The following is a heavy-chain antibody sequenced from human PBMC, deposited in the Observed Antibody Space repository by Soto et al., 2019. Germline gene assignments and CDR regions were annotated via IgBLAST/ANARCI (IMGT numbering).Heavy chain of an antibody. V-gene: IGHV1-18*04. D-gene: IGHD3-22*01. CDR3: ARKLREYYDSSGSDY. Sequence: ASVKVSCKASGYTFTSYGISWVRQAPGQGLEWMGWISAYNGNTNYAQKLQGRVTMTTDTSTSTAYMELRSLRSDDTAVYYCARKLREYYDSSGSDYWGQGTLVTVSS. CDR2: ISAYNGNT. J-gene: IGHJ4*02. CDR1: GYTFTSYG.